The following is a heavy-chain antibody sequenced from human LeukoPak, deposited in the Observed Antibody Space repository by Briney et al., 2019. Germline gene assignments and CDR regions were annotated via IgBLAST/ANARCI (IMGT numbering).Heavy chain of an antibody. Sequence: PGGSLRLSCAASGFTFRSYGMHWVRQAPGKGLEWVAVIWFDGSNKYYTDSVKGRFTISRDNAKNSLYLQINSLRVDDTAVYYCAREVVVKQDPAYWGQGVLVTVSS. J-gene: IGHJ4*02. V-gene: IGHV3-33*01. CDR3: AREVVVKQDPAY. D-gene: IGHD2-15*01. CDR1: GFTFRSYG. CDR2: IWFDGSNK.